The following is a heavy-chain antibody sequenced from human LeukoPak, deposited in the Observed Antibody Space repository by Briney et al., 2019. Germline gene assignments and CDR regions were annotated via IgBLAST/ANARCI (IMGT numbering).Heavy chain of an antibody. CDR2: IWYDGSNK. CDR3: ARDRGAAVLDY. D-gene: IGHD6-13*01. V-gene: IGHV3-33*01. Sequence: GGSLRLSCAASGFTFKSYGMHWGRQAPGKGLEWVAVIWYDGSNKFYADSVKGRFTISRDNSKNTLYLQMNSLRAEDTAVYYCARDRGAAVLDYWGQGTLVTVSS. CDR1: GFTFKSYG. J-gene: IGHJ4*02.